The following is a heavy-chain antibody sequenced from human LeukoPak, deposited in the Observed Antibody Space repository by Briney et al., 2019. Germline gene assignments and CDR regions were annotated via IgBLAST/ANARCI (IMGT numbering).Heavy chain of an antibody. D-gene: IGHD6-13*01. Sequence: GGSLGLSCAASGFTFSSYEMNWVRQAPGKGLEWVAYITSSGTTMYYADSVRGRFIISRDNAKNSLYLQMNSLRAEDTAVYYCAREGVAADYWGQGTLVTVSS. CDR1: GFTFSSYE. V-gene: IGHV3-48*03. CDR3: AREGVAADY. J-gene: IGHJ4*02. CDR2: ITSSGTTM.